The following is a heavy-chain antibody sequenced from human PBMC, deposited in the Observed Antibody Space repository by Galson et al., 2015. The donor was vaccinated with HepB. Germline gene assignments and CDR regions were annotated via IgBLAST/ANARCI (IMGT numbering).Heavy chain of an antibody. D-gene: IGHD1-26*01. CDR1: GFTVSSNY. V-gene: IGHV3-53*01. J-gene: IGHJ3*02. CDR3: AREGWELLRAFDI. CDR2: IYSGGST. Sequence: SLRLSCAASGFTVSSNYMSWVRQAPGKGLERVSVIYSGGSTYYADSVKGRFTISRDNSKNTLYLQMNSLRAEDTAVYYCAREGWELLRAFDIWGQGTMVTVSS.